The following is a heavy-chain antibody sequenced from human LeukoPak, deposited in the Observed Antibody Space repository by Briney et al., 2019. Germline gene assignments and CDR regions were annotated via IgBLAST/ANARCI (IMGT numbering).Heavy chain of an antibody. Sequence: ASAKVSCKTSGYTFTDYYIHWVRQAPGQGLEWMGWINPNSGGTNYAQKFQGRVTMTRDTSISTAYMDLSRLRSDDTAVCYCARGDRDGYNYGYFDYWGQGTLVTVSS. CDR3: ARGDRDGYNYGYFDY. V-gene: IGHV1-2*02. J-gene: IGHJ4*02. CDR1: GYTFTDYY. D-gene: IGHD5-24*01. CDR2: INPNSGGT.